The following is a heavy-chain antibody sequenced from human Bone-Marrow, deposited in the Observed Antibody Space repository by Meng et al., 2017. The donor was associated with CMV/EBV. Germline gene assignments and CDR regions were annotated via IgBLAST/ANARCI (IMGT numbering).Heavy chain of an antibody. CDR2: ISSAGAI. CDR1: GFTFSSYE. J-gene: IGHJ6*02. D-gene: IGHD3-9*01. CDR3: ASFNDILTGYGNGMDV. Sequence: GESLKISCAASGFTFSSYEMNWVRQAPGKGLEWVSYISSAGAIYYADSVKGRFTISRDNAKNSLYLQMNSLRAEDTAVYYCASFNDILTGYGNGMDVWGQGTTVTVSS. V-gene: IGHV3-48*03.